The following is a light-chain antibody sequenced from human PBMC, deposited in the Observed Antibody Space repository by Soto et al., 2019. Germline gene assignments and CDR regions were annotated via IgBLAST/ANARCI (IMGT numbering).Light chain of an antibody. V-gene: IGKV3-20*01. CDR3: QHYTDSRT. J-gene: IGKJ1*01. Sequence: EIVLTQSPGTLSLSPGERATLSCRASQSISSSYLAWYQQKPGQAPTLLVYGVSSRASDVPDRFSGSGSGRDFTLTISSLEPEDYAVYCCQHYTDSRTLGQGTKVDI. CDR1: QSISSSY. CDR2: GVS.